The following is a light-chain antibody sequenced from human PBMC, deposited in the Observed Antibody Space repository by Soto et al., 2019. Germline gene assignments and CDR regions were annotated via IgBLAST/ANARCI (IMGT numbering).Light chain of an antibody. CDR3: HQYNNLMYT. Sequence: EIVMTQSPATLSVSPGERASLSCRASQSVSSNLAWYQHKPGQAPRLLIFGASTRATGIPARFSGSGSGTEFTLTISSLQSEDSAIYFCHQYNNLMYTFGQGTKLELK. V-gene: IGKV3-15*01. CDR2: GAS. J-gene: IGKJ2*01. CDR1: QSVSSN.